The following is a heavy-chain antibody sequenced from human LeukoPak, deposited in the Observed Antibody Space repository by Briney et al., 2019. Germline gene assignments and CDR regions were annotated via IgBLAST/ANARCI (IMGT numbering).Heavy chain of an antibody. Sequence: ASVKVSCKASGYTFTSYGISWVRQAPGQGLEWMGWISAYNGNTNYAQKLQGRVTMTTDTSTSTAYMELSSLRSEDTAVYYCARQKGGYYKFDYWGQGTLVTVSS. J-gene: IGHJ4*02. D-gene: IGHD3-22*01. V-gene: IGHV1-18*01. CDR2: ISAYNGNT. CDR3: ARQKGGYYKFDY. CDR1: GYTFTSYG.